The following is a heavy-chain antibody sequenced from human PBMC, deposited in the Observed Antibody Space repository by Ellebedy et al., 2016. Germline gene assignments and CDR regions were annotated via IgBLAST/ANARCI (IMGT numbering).Heavy chain of an antibody. J-gene: IGHJ4*02. CDR3: ATGGDTIIRDWGNRFDH. CDR2: INPSAGTT. CDR1: GYTFTSHY. Sequence: ASVKVSXXTSGYTFTSHYINWVRQAPGQGLEWMGIINPSAGTTIYAQKFQGRVTMTRDTSTSTVYMELRSLRSEDSAVHYCATGGDTIIRDWGNRFDHWGQGTLVTVSS. D-gene: IGHD3-22*01. V-gene: IGHV1-46*01.